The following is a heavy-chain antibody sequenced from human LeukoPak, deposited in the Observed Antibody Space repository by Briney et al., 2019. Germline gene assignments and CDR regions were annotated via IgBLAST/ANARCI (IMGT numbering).Heavy chain of an antibody. V-gene: IGHV3-23*01. J-gene: IGHJ4*02. Sequence: GGSLRLSCAASGFTFSSYAMSWVRQAPGKGLGWVSAISGSGGSTYYADSVKGRFTISRDNSKNTLYLQMNSLRAEDTAVYYCTSSGWYSEYYFDYWGQGTLVTVSS. D-gene: IGHD6-19*01. CDR3: TSSGWYSEYYFDY. CDR2: ISGSGGST. CDR1: GFTFSSYA.